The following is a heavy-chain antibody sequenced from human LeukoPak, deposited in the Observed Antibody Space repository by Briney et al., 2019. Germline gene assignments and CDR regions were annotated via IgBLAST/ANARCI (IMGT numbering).Heavy chain of an antibody. J-gene: IGHJ4*02. V-gene: IGHV4-39*01. CDR1: GGSISSSTYY. D-gene: IGHD1-26*01. CDR3: ARLNIVGANNVDY. Sequence: KPSETLSLTCTVSGGSISSSTYYWGWIRQPPGKGLEWIGSIYYSGSTYYNPSLKSRVTISVDTSKNQFSLKLSSVTAADTAVYYCARLNIVGANNVDYWGQGTPVTVSS. CDR2: IYYSGST.